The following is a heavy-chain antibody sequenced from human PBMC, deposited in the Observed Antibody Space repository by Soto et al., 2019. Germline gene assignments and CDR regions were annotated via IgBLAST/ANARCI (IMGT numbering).Heavy chain of an antibody. CDR1: GFTFSSYG. J-gene: IGHJ6*03. V-gene: IGHV3-33*01. Sequence: QVQLVESGGGVVQPGRSLRLSCAASGFTFSSYGMHWVRQAPGKGLEWVAVIWYDGSNKYYADSVKGRFTISRDNSKNTLYLQMNSLRAEDTAVYYCARRVRKVAGTGDYFYMDVWGKGTTVTVSS. CDR3: ARRVRKVAGTGDYFYMDV. CDR2: IWYDGSNK. D-gene: IGHD6-13*01.